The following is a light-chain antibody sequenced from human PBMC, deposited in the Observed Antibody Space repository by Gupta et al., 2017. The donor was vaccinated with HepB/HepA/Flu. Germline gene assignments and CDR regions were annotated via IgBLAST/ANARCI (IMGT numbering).Light chain of an antibody. J-gene: IGLJ2*01. CDR3: PAWDSSTGV. CDR2: QDS. CDR1: KLGDKY. V-gene: IGLV3-1*01. Sequence: SYELTQPPSVSVSPGQTASITCSGDKLGDKYACWYQQKPGQSPVLVIYQDSKRPSGIPERFSGPNSGNTATLTIRGTQAMDEADYYCPAWDSSTGVFGGGTKMTVL.